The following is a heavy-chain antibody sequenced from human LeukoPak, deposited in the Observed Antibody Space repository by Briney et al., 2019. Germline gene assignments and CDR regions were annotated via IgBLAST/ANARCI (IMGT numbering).Heavy chain of an antibody. Sequence: ASVKVSCKASGGTFSSYAISWVRQAPGQGLEWMGGIIPIFGTANYAQKFQGRVTITADESTSTAYMELSSLRSEDTAVYYCARVGPSLRFLEWAEGNWFDPWGQGTLVTVSS. CDR1: GGTFSSYA. V-gene: IGHV1-69*13. CDR2: IIPIFGTA. CDR3: ARVGPSLRFLEWAEGNWFDP. D-gene: IGHD3-3*01. J-gene: IGHJ5*02.